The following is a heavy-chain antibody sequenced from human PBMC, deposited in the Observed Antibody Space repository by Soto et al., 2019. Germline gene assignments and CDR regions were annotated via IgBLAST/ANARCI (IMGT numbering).Heavy chain of an antibody. CDR1: GFAFSAYY. CDR3: TRRVARGDRIFDF. CDR2: VSPDSGKG. D-gene: IGHD3-10*01. Sequence: QVQLVQSGAELRMPGASVKVSCRTSGFAFSAYYIDWVRLAPGRGLEWLGWVSPDSGKGASTKRWQGRVAMTWDTSSMTAYLELTSLKYDDTAIYYCTRRVARGDRIFDFWGQGTPITVSS. J-gene: IGHJ4*02. V-gene: IGHV1-2*02.